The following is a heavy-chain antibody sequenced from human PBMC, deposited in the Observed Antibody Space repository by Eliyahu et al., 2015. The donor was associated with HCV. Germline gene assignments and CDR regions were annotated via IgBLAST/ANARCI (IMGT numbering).Heavy chain of an antibody. CDR3: ARALPNKGMTRVTPGGWFDP. D-gene: IGHD4-17*01. CDR2: IYYSGST. V-gene: IGHV4-31*03. Sequence: QVQLQESGPGLVKPSQTLSLTCPXSGGSISXXGYXXXWXRQHPGKGLEWIGYIYYSGSTYYNPSLRSRVTISVDTSKNQFSLKLSSVTAADTAVYYCARALPNKGMTRVTPGGWFDPWGQGTLVTVSS. J-gene: IGHJ5*02. CDR1: GGSISXXGYX.